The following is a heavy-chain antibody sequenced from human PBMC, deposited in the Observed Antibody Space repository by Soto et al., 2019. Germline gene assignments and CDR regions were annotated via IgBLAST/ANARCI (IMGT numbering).Heavy chain of an antibody. V-gene: IGHV3-33*01. J-gene: IGHJ4*02. CDR3: ARRNWGQTHDH. CDR1: GFTFSSYG. Sequence: QVQLVESGGGVVQPGRSLRLSCAASGFTFSSYGMHWVRQAPGKGLEWVAVIWYDGSNKYYADSVKGRFTISRDNSKNSLYLQMNSLRAGDTAVYYCARRNWGQTHDHWGPGNLVNVSS. CDR2: IWYDGSNK. D-gene: IGHD7-27*01.